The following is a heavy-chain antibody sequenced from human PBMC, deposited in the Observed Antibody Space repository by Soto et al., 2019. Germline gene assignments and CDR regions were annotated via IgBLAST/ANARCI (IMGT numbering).Heavy chain of an antibody. J-gene: IGHJ6*02. CDR3: ARCGTHGVCSTPFYYYGRDV. CDR2: MYDRGST. V-gene: IGHV4-30-4*01. Sequence: SSVTKSLTCPVAEGSISSDYDYWRRIGQTPGKGLEWIGHMYDRGSTFYNPSLESRVTMSVDTSKNQFSLRLSAVTAADTAVYYCARCGTHGVCSTPFYYYGRDVWGQGSPVTVS. CDR1: EGSISSDYDY. D-gene: IGHD2-8*01.